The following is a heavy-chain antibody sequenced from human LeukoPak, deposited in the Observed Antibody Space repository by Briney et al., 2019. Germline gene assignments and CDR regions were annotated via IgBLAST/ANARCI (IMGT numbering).Heavy chain of an antibody. CDR2: FDPEDGET. Sequence: ASVKVSCKVSGYTLTELSMHWVRQAPGKGLEWMGVFDPEDGETIYAQKFQGRVTMTEDTSTDTAYMELSSLRSEDTAVYYCATDLCSGGSWFHFCGMDVWGQGTTVTVSS. V-gene: IGHV1-24*01. J-gene: IGHJ6*02. CDR3: ATDLCSGGSWFHFCGMDV. D-gene: IGHD2-15*01. CDR1: GYTLTELS.